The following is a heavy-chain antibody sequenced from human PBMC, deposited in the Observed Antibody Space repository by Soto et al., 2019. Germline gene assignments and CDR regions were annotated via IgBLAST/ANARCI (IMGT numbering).Heavy chain of an antibody. Sequence: GGSLRLACAASGVTFSSYAMSWVRQAPGKGLEWVSAISGSGGSTYYADSVKGRFTISRDNAKNSLYLQMNSLRAEDTAVYYCAIPLLVKVATSAFDIWGQGTMVNVSS. CDR1: GVTFSSYA. D-gene: IGHD5-12*01. CDR2: ISGSGGST. V-gene: IGHV3-23*01. CDR3: AIPLLVKVATSAFDI. J-gene: IGHJ3*02.